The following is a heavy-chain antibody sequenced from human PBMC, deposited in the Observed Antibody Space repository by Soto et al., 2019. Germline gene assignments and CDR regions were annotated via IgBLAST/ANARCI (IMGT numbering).Heavy chain of an antibody. J-gene: IGHJ4*02. CDR2: TYYRSKWYN. CDR3: ARDSRRATGATSKAFDY. CDR1: GDSVSSNSAA. V-gene: IGHV6-1*01. D-gene: IGHD1-7*01. Sequence: QVQLQQSGPGLVKPSQTLSLTCAISGDSVSSNSAAWNWIRQSPSRGLEWLGRTYYRSKWYNDYAVSVKSRITINPDTSKNQFSLQLNSVTPEDTAVYYCARDSRRATGATSKAFDYWGQGTLVTVSS.